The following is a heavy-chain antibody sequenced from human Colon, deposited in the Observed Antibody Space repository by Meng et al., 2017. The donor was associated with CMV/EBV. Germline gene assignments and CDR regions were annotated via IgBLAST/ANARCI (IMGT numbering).Heavy chain of an antibody. D-gene: IGHD3-16*01. J-gene: IGHJ1*01. CDR3: ASHSSYVWGSHH. Sequence: QVQLVQSGAGVRMPGASVKVSCKASGYSFTGYYIHWVRQAPGQGLEWMGWMDPTTGRTDYAQKFRGTVTMTRDTSISTAYLELSRLTSDDTAVYYCASHSSYVWGSHHWGQGTLVTVSS. CDR2: MDPTTGRT. V-gene: IGHV1-2*02. CDR1: GYSFTGYY.